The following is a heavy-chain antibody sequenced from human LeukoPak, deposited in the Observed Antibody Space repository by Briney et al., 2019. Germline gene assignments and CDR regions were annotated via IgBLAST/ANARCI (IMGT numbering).Heavy chain of an antibody. Sequence: SETLSLTCTVSGGSISNYYWTWIRQPPGKGLEWIGYIYSSGSTNYNPSLNSRVTMSVDTSKNQFSLKLNSVTAADTAVYYCARQATPYCIIVVCLNYWGRGTLVTVSS. CDR1: GGSISNYY. J-gene: IGHJ4*02. CDR3: ARQATPYCIIVVCLNY. V-gene: IGHV4-59*01. CDR2: IYSSGST. D-gene: IGHD2-8*01.